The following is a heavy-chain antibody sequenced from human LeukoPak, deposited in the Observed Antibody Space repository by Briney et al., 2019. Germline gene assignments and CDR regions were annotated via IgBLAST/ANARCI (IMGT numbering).Heavy chain of an antibody. D-gene: IGHD6-19*01. CDR3: AHRLRYSSGWYYFDD. V-gene: IGHV2-5*01. CDR1: GFSLRTRGVG. J-gene: IGHJ4*02. Sequence: SGPTLVNHTTPLTLTCTFSGFSLRTRGVGVGWIGKPPAKAREWHALMYWNDDNPNTPALKTRLTFTKDTYTNQWGHPRPNMHPVDTATYYCAHRLRYSSGWYYFDDWREGTLVT. CDR2: MYWNDDN.